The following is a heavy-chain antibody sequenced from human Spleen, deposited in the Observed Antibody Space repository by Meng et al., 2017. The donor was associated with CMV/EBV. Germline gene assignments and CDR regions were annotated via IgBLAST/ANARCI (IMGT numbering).Heavy chain of an antibody. D-gene: IGHD5-12*01. Sequence: SCSGHYWSWIRQPPGKGLEWIGEINHSGSTNYNPSLKSRVTMSVDASKNQFSLKLTSVTAADTAVYYCARGSWVYSDDDETTGLDYWGPGTLVTVSS. CDR2: INHSGST. CDR1: SCSGHY. CDR3: ARGSWVYSDDDETTGLDY. J-gene: IGHJ4*02. V-gene: IGHV4-34*01.